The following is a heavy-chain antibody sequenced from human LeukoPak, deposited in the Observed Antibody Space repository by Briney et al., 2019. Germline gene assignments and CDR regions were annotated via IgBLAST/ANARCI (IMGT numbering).Heavy chain of an antibody. CDR2: IYSGGST. CDR3: ASGSGSYRTPYYYMDV. Sequence: GGSLRLSCAASGFTFSAYGIHWVRQAPGKGLEWVSVIYSGGSTYYADSVKGRFTISRDNSKNTLYLQMNSLRAEDTAVYYCASGSGSYRTPYYYMDVWGTGTTVTVSS. CDR1: GFTFSAYG. D-gene: IGHD3-10*01. J-gene: IGHJ6*03. V-gene: IGHV3-53*01.